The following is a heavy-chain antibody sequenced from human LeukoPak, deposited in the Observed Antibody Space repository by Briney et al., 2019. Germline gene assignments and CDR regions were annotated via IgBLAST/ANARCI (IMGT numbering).Heavy chain of an antibody. V-gene: IGHV4-59*01. Sequence: SETLSLTCTGSGVSISSYYWSWIRQPPGKGLEWIGYIYYSGSTNYNPSLKSRVTISVDTSKNQFSLKLSSVTAADTAVYYCARTQLAYCGGDCYSNYFDYWGQGTLVTVSS. CDR2: IYYSGST. D-gene: IGHD2-21*02. J-gene: IGHJ4*02. CDR1: GVSISSYY. CDR3: ARTQLAYCGGDCYSNYFDY.